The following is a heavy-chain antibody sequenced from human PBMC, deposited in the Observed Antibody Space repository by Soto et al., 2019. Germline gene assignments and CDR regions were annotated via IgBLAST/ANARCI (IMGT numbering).Heavy chain of an antibody. J-gene: IGHJ4*02. CDR2: ISSSAVYI. D-gene: IGHD2-2*02. CDR1: GFNFITYS. CDR3: ARVRVLIVVVPAAISSSSWHDY. Sequence: GGSLRLSCAASGFNFITYSLGWVRQAPGKGLEWVASISSSAVYIDYADSVKGRFTISRDNANNSLYLQMNSLRAEDTAVYYCARVRVLIVVVPAAISSSSWHDYWGQGTLVTVSS. V-gene: IGHV3-21*01.